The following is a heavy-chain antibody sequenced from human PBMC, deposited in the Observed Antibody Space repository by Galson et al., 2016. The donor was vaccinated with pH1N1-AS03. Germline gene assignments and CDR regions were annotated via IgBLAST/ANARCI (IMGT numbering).Heavy chain of an antibody. CDR2: VIPMFSTS. D-gene: IGHD2-2*01. CDR1: GGTFSSHG. V-gene: IGHV1-69*06. CDR3: ARVGHLVEPTAKDFLYYYYMDV. Sequence: SVKVSCKASGGTFSSHGFSWVRQAPGQGLEWMGRVIPMFSTSNYAQKFQGRLRIIADKSTSTAYMELNSLRYEDTAVYYCARVGHLVEPTAKDFLYYYYMDVWGKGTTVTVSS. J-gene: IGHJ6*03.